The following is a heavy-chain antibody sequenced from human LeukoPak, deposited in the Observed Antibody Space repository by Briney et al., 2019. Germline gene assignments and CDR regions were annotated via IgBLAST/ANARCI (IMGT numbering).Heavy chain of an antibody. V-gene: IGHV1-8*01. Sequence: ASVKVSCKASGYTFTSYDTNWVRQATGQGLEWMGWMNPNSGNTGYAQKFQGRVTMTRNTSISTAYMELSSLRSEDTAVYYCARAQTYDFWSGYLGTEAFDIWGQGTMVTVSS. CDR1: GYTFTSYD. D-gene: IGHD3-3*01. CDR3: ARAQTYDFWSGYLGTEAFDI. J-gene: IGHJ3*02. CDR2: MNPNSGNT.